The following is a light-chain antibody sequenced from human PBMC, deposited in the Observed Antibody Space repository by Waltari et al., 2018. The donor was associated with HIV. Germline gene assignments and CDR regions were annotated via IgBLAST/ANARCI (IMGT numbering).Light chain of an antibody. Sequence: SYVLTQPPSVSVAPGQTARITCGGNNIGSKSVHWYQQKPGQAPVLVVYDDSDRPSGILERFSGSNSGNTATLTISRVEAGDEADYYCQVWDSGSDHYVFGTGTKVTVL. CDR1: NIGSKS. CDR2: DDS. J-gene: IGLJ1*01. CDR3: QVWDSGSDHYV. V-gene: IGLV3-21*02.